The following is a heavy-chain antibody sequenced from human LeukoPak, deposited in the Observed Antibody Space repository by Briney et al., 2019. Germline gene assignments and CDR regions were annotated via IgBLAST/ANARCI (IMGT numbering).Heavy chain of an antibody. Sequence: GGSLRLSCAASGFTFSSYEMNWVRQAPGKGLEWVSYISSSGSTIYYADSVKGRFTISRDNAKDSLYLQMNSLRAEDTAVYYCARHDYGDYELDYWGQGTLVTVSS. V-gene: IGHV3-48*03. CDR2: ISSSGSTI. CDR1: GFTFSSYE. D-gene: IGHD4-17*01. CDR3: ARHDYGDYELDY. J-gene: IGHJ4*02.